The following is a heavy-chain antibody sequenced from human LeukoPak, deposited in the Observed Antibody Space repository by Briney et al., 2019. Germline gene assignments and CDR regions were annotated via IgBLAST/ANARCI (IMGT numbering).Heavy chain of an antibody. Sequence: GSLRLSCAASGFIFKKYWMNWVRQVPGKGLECLANIKEDGSETYYADSVTGRFTISRDNPKNLLFLQINSLRVEDTAVYYCARETPRRGETRDGYRWGQGTVVTVSS. D-gene: IGHD5-24*01. CDR3: ARETPRRGETRDGYR. CDR1: GFIFKKYW. V-gene: IGHV3-7*01. J-gene: IGHJ4*02. CDR2: IKEDGSET.